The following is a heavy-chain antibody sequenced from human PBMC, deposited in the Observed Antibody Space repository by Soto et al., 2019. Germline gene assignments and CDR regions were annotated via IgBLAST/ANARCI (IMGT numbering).Heavy chain of an antibody. V-gene: IGHV4-39*01. Sequence: SETLSLTCTVSGGSISSSSYYWGWIRQPPGKGLEWIGSIDYSGSTYYNQSLKSRVTISVDTSKNQFSLKLSSVTAADTAVYYCARHQSHSSSYVDPWGQGTLVTVS. CDR3: ARHQSHSSSYVDP. CDR2: IDYSGST. CDR1: GGSISSSSYY. D-gene: IGHD6-13*01. J-gene: IGHJ5*02.